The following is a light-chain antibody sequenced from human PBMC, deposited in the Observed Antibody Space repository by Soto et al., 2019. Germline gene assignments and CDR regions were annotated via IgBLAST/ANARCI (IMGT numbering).Light chain of an antibody. V-gene: IGLV2-14*03. CDR1: SSDVGGYNA. J-gene: IGLJ1*01. CDR2: DVS. Sequence: VLTQPASVPGSPRRSSTISCSRSSSDVGGYNAVSWYQQHPGKAPKLVIYDVSDRPSGISSRFSASKSGNTASLTISGLQAEDEDDYYCSSYETGGSYVFGTGTKVTV. CDR3: SSYETGGSYV.